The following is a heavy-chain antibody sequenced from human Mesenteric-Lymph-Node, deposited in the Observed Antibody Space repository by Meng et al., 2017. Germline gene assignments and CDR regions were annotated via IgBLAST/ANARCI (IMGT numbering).Heavy chain of an antibody. V-gene: IGHV4-34*01. J-gene: IGHJ4*02. CDR3: AGTFNSGAFDY. D-gene: IGHD3-10*01. CDR2: INHSGST. Sequence: SETLSLTCAVYGGSFSGYYWSWIRQPPGKGLEWIGEINHSGSTNYNPSLKSRVTISVDTSKNQFSLKLSSVTAADTAVYYCAGTFNSGAFDYWGQGTLVTVSS. CDR1: GGSFSGYY.